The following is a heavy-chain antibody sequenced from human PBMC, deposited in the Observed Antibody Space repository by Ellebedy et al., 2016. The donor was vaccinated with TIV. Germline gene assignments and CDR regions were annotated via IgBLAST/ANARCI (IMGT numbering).Heavy chain of an antibody. Sequence: ESLKISCAASGFTFSSYSMNWVRQAPGKGLEWVSSISRTSAYIDYADSAKGRFTISRDNAKNSLYLQMNSLRAEDTAVYYCARDRAGSSGWYSDYWGQGTLVTVSS. CDR3: ARDRAGSSGWYSDY. CDR1: GFTFSSYS. CDR2: ISRTSAYI. D-gene: IGHD6-19*01. V-gene: IGHV3-21*06. J-gene: IGHJ4*02.